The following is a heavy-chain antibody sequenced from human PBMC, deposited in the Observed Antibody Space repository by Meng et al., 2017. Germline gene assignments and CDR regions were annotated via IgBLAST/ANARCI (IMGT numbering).Heavy chain of an antibody. D-gene: IGHD3-22*01. Sequence: GSLRLSCAVYGGSFSGYYWSWLRQPPGKGLEWIGEINHSGSTNYNPSLKSRVTISVDTSKNQFSLKLSSVTAADTAVYYCARDGYHYDSSGYYPPPVDAFDIWGQGTMVTVSS. V-gene: IGHV4-34*01. J-gene: IGHJ3*02. CDR1: GGSFSGYY. CDR2: INHSGST. CDR3: ARDGYHYDSSGYYPPPVDAFDI.